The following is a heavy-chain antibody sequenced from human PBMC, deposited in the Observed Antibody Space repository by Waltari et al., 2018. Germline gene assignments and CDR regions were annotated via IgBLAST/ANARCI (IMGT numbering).Heavy chain of an antibody. CDR1: GYSFTSYW. V-gene: IGHV5-51*01. J-gene: IGHJ4*02. CDR2: IYPGDSDT. Sequence: EVQLVQSGAEVKKPGESLKISCKGSGYSFTSYWIGWVRQMPGKGLEWMGIIYPGDSDTRYSPAFQGQVTISADKSISTAYLQWSSLKASDTAMYYCARQGYGSGSYYNGRIFDYWGQGTLVTVSS. D-gene: IGHD3-10*01. CDR3: ARQGYGSGSYYNGRIFDY.